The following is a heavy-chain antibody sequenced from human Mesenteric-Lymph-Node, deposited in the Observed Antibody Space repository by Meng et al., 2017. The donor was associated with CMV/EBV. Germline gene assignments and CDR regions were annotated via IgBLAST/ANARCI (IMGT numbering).Heavy chain of an antibody. Sequence: SETLSLTCAVYGGSLSDDYWNWIRQPPGKGLEWVGEINQSGSTNYNPSLKSRVTTSVDTPKNQFSLKLSSVTAADTAVYYCARRGGSGPVYSYYFGMDVWGQGTTVTVSS. CDR1: GGSLSDDY. V-gene: IGHV4-34*01. CDR3: ARRGGSGPVYSYYFGMDV. D-gene: IGHD3-16*01. CDR2: INQSGST. J-gene: IGHJ6*02.